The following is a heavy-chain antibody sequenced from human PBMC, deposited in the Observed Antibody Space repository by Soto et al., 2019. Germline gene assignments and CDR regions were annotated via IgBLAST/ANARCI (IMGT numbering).Heavy chain of an antibody. D-gene: IGHD4-17*01. CDR2: IYDTGTT. V-gene: IGHV4-61*01. J-gene: IGHJ4*02. CDR3: ASVEDYGDYFDY. CDR1: GASVRSGSYY. Sequence: QVQLQESGPGLVKPSETLSLTCTVSGASVRSGSYYWSWVRQPPGRGLEWIGYIYDTGTTNYNPSLKSRVNMSVDTSKNQFSLKLNSLTAADTAVYYCASVEDYGDYFDYWGQGTLVTVSS.